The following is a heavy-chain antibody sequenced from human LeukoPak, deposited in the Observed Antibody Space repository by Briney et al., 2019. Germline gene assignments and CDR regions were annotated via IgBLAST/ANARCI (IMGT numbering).Heavy chain of an antibody. CDR2: MNPNSGNT. CDR3: ARNLKNAGWSPYYYYYYYMDV. D-gene: IGHD2-15*01. J-gene: IGHJ6*03. Sequence: ASVKVSCKASGYTFTSYDINWVRQATGQGLEWMGWMNPNSGNTGYAQKFQGRVTMTRNTSISTAYMELSSLRSEDTAVYYCARNLKNAGWSPYYYYYYYMDVWGKGTTVTVSS. CDR1: GYTFTSYD. V-gene: IGHV1-8*01.